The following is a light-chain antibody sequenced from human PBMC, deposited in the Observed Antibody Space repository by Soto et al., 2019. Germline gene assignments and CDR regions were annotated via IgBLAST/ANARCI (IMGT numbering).Light chain of an antibody. CDR2: GAF. CDR3: QQFGNSPLLT. Sequence: IVLTQSPDTLSLSPGERVTLSCRASQIVSSNYLAWYQQRPGQTPRLLIYGAFSRATGVPDRFSGSGSGTDFTLTISRLEPEDFAVYYCQQFGNSPLLTFGGGTKVDIK. J-gene: IGKJ4*01. CDR1: QIVSSNY. V-gene: IGKV3-20*01.